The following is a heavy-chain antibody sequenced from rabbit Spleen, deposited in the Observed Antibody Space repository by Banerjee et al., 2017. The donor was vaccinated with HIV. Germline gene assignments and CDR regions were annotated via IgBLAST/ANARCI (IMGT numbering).Heavy chain of an antibody. V-gene: IGHV1S40*01. CDR1: GFDFSSNY. CDR2: IYAGSSGST. D-gene: IGHD2-1*01. J-gene: IGHJ4*01. Sequence: QSLEESGGGLVQPEGSLTLTCKASGFDFSSNYMCWVRQAPGKGLEWIGCIYAGSSGSTYYASWAKGRFTISKTSSTTVTLQMTSLTAADTATYFCARDDAGDYVPYDLWGPGTLVTVS. CDR3: ARDDAGDYVPYDL.